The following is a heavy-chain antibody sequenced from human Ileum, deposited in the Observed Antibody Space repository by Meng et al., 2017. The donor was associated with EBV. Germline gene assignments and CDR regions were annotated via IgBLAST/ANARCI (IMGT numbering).Heavy chain of an antibody. CDR2: IIPMFGAP. Sequence: ESSGAEVKKPGASVKVSCKASGVTCRNSAIGWVRQAPGQGLEWMGGIIPMFGAPDYAQRFQDRVTIPADESTSTVYMELNSLRSEDTAVYYCARESGRGYSSDYWGQGTLVTVSS. J-gene: IGHJ4*02. V-gene: IGHV1-69*01. CDR1: GVTCRNSA. D-gene: IGHD5-18*01. CDR3: ARESGRGYSSDY.